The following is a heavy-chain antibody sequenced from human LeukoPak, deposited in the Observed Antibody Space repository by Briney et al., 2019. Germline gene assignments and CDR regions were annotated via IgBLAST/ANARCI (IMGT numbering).Heavy chain of an antibody. CDR2: TSGSGGST. CDR1: GFTFSSYA. V-gene: IGHV3-23*01. CDR3: AKGVVPAASTYYYYYYGMDV. D-gene: IGHD2-2*01. Sequence: GGSLRLSCAASGFTFSSYAMSWVRQAPGKGLEWVSATSGSGGSTYYADSVKGRFTISRDNSKNTLYLQMNSLRAEDTAVYYCAKGVVPAASTYYYYYYGMDVWGKGTTVTVSS. J-gene: IGHJ6*04.